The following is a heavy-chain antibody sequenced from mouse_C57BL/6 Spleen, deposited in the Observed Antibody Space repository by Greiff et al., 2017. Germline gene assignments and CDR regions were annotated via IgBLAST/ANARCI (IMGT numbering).Heavy chain of an antibody. CDR1: GYTFTTYP. V-gene: IGHV1-47*01. CDR3: ARGRYYDYDDYAMDD. J-gene: IGHJ4*01. Sequence: QVQLKESGAELVKPGASVKMSCKASGYTFTTYPIEWMKQNHGKSLEWIGNFHPYNDDTKYNEKFKGKATLTVEKSSSTVYLELSRLTSDDSAVYYCARGRYYDYDDYAMDDWGQGTSVTVSS. D-gene: IGHD2-4*01. CDR2: FHPYNDDT.